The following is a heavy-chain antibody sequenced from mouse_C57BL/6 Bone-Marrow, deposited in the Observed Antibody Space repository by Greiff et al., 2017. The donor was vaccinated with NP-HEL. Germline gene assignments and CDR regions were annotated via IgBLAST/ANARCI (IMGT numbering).Heavy chain of an antibody. J-gene: IGHJ3*01. D-gene: IGHD2-4*01. V-gene: IGHV5-6*01. CDR2: ISSGGSYT. CDR1: GFTFSSYG. Sequence: EVNLVESGGDLVKPGGSLKLSCAASGFTFSSYGMSWVRQTPDKRLEWVATISSGGSYTYYPDSVKGRFTLSRDNAKNTLYLQMSSLKSVDTAMYYCASPYDYDVAWFAYWGQGTLVTVSA. CDR3: ASPYDYDVAWFAY.